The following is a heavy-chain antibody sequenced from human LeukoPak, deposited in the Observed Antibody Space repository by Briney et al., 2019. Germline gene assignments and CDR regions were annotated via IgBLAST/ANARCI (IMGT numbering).Heavy chain of an antibody. CDR3: AGALNYDILTGYHPIDY. V-gene: IGHV4-4*07. CDR1: GGSISSYY. D-gene: IGHD3-9*01. J-gene: IGHJ4*02. CDR2: IYTSVST. Sequence: SETLSLTCTVSGGSISSYYWSWIRQPAGKGLEWIGHIYTSVSTNYNPSLKSRVTMSVDTSKNQFSLTLTSVTAADTAVYYCAGALNYDILTGYHPIDYWGQGTLVTVSS.